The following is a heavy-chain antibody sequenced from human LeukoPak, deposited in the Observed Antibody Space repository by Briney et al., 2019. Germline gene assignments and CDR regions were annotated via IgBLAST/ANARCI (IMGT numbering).Heavy chain of an antibody. CDR3: ARDRDYWGYGGMDV. CDR1: GFNFNNFA. J-gene: IGHJ6*02. Sequence: GGSLRLSCEASGFNFNNFAFHWVRQTPGRGLECVAVIAYDGSNEYYADSVKGRFTFSRDNSENTVFLQMNNVRPEDTAVYFCARDRDYWGYGGMDVWGRGTTVIVSS. CDR2: IAYDGSNE. D-gene: IGHD5-12*01. V-gene: IGHV3-30*03.